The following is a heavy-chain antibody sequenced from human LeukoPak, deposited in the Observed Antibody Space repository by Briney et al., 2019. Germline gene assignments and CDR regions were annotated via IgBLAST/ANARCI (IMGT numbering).Heavy chain of an antibody. J-gene: IGHJ4*02. V-gene: IGHV1-2*02. CDR3: ARDHGRDIVVVPAAMHY. D-gene: IGHD2-2*01. CDR1: GYTFTGYY. CDR2: INPNSGGT. Sequence: ASVKVSCKACGYTFTGYYMHWVRQAPGQGLEWMGWINPNSGGTNYAQKFQGRVTMTRDTSISTAYMELSRLRSDDTAVYYCARDHGRDIVVVPAAMHYWGQGTLVTVSS.